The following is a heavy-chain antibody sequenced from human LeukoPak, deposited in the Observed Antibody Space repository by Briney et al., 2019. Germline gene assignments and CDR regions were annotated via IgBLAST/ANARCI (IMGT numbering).Heavy chain of an antibody. V-gene: IGHV3-11*04. Sequence: GGSLRLSCTTSGFIFSDYYMSWIRQAPGKGLEWVSYISSSGSIIYYADSVKGRFTISRDNAKNSLYLQMNSLRAEDTAVYYCARDTKYYYDSRGRLDYWGQGTLVTVSS. CDR2: ISSSGSII. D-gene: IGHD3-22*01. J-gene: IGHJ4*02. CDR3: ARDTKYYYDSRGRLDY. CDR1: GFIFSDYY.